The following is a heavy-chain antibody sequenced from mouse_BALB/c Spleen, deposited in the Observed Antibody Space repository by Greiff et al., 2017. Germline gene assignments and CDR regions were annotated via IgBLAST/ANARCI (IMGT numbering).Heavy chain of an antibody. Sequence: QVQLQQSAAELARPGASVKMSCKASGYTFTSYTMHWVKQRPGQGLEWIGYINPSSGYTEYNQKFKDKTTLTADKSSSTAYMQLSSLTSEDSAVYYCARWYRRDYYAMDYWGQGTSVTVSS. CDR2: INPSSGYT. CDR3: ARWYRRDYYAMDY. CDR1: GYTFTSYT. V-gene: IGHV1-4*02. D-gene: IGHD2-14*01. J-gene: IGHJ4*01.